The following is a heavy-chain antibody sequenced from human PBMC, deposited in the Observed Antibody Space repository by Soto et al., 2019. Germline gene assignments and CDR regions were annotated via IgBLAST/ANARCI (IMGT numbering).Heavy chain of an antibody. V-gene: IGHV4-61*01. D-gene: IGHD2-15*01. Sequence: QVQLQESGPGLVKPSETLSLTCIVSGGSVSSGTYYWTWIRQPPGKGLEWIGYISNSGSTNYNPPLKSRVTISADTSTNQFSLKLNSVTAADTAVYYCARRNSRGNRLDPWGQGTLVPVSS. CDR2: ISNSGST. CDR3: ARRNSRGNRLDP. CDR1: GGSVSSGTYY. J-gene: IGHJ5*02.